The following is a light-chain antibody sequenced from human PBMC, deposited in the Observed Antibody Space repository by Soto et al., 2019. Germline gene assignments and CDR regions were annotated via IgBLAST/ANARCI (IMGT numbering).Light chain of an antibody. Sequence: EIVMTQSPATLSVSPGERAPLSCRASQSVAGNFAWYQQKPGQAPRLLIYGASTRATGIPARFSGSGSGTEFTLTISSLQSEDFAVYYCQQYNNWPRTFGQGTKVEIK. CDR1: QSVAGN. CDR3: QQYNNWPRT. J-gene: IGKJ1*01. CDR2: GAS. V-gene: IGKV3-15*01.